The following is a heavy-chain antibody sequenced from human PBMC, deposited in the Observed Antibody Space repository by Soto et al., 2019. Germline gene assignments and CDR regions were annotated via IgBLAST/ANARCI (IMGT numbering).Heavy chain of an antibody. D-gene: IGHD4-4*01. CDR1: GDSITSNH. CDR3: ARVSMSTVSWGFDP. J-gene: IGHJ5*02. CDR2: IYNSGTT. Sequence: TWETLSLTCAVSGDSITSNHWNWIRQPPGRGLEWIGYIYNSGTTKYNPSLKSRVIISVDTSKNQLSLKLSSVTAADTAVYYCARVSMSTVSWGFDPWGQGTLVTVSS. V-gene: IGHV4-59*01.